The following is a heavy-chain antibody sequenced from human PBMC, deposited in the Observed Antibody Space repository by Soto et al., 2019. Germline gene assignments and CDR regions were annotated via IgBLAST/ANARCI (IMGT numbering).Heavy chain of an antibody. D-gene: IGHD7-27*01. CDR2: IPNNGSP. Sequence: PSETLSLTCSVSGGSVRTGSYHWSWIRQPPGKGLEWIGFIPNNGSPDYNPSLTSRVVVSIDRSKNQFSLKVNSVTAADTAVYFCARIGWGGDSWGQGTLVTVSS. V-gene: IGHV4-61*01. CDR1: GGSVRTGSYH. CDR3: ARIGWGGDS. J-gene: IGHJ4*02.